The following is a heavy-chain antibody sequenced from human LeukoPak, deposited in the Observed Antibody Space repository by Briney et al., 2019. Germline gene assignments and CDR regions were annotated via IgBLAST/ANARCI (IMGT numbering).Heavy chain of an antibody. Sequence: PGESLRISCKPSGYSFSKYWIAWVRQIPGKGLACMGITYPGESDTRYSPSFQGQVTISVDKSVSAAYLQWSSLKASDTAMYYCASPPTRECSSISCPLSYWGREPWSPSPQ. CDR1: GYSFSKYW. V-gene: IGHV5-51*01. D-gene: IGHD2-2*01. CDR3: ASPPTRECSSISCPLSY. J-gene: IGHJ4*02. CDR2: TYPGESDT.